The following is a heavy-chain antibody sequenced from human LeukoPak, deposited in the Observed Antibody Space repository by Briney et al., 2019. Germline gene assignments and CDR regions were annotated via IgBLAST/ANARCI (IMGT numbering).Heavy chain of an antibody. Sequence: GASLRLSCAASGFSFSSYGMNWVRQAPGQGLEWVSYIDPTGGSVYYADSVKGRFTVSRDNANHSVFLQMNSLRDDDTAVYFCARKLALWGQGTLVTVSS. CDR2: IDPTGGSV. CDR3: ARKLAL. J-gene: IGHJ4*02. V-gene: IGHV3-48*02. CDR1: GFSFSSYG.